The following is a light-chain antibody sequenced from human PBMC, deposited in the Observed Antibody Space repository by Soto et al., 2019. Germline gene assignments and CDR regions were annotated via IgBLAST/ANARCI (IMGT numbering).Light chain of an antibody. J-gene: IGLJ1*01. CDR3: GTWDSSLSADV. Sequence: QSVLTQPPSVSAAPGQKVTISCSGSSSNIGNNYVSWYQQLPGTAPKLLIYDNNKRPSGIPDRFSGSKSGTSATLGITGLQTGDEADYYCGTWDSSLSADVFGTVTKLTVL. CDR2: DNN. CDR1: SSNIGNNY. V-gene: IGLV1-51*01.